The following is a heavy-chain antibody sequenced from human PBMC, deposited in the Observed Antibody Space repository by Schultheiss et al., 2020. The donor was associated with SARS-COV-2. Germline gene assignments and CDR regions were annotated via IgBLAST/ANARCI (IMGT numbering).Heavy chain of an antibody. D-gene: IGHD6-19*01. CDR2: IYPGDSDT. Sequence: GESLKISCKGYGFSFTTSFWIGWVRQMPGKGLEWMGIIYPGDSDTRYSPSFQGQVTISADKSISTAYLQWSSLKASDTAMYYCARLAGYSSGWYRDWFDPWGQGTLVTVSS. J-gene: IGHJ5*02. CDR3: ARLAGYSSGWYRDWFDP. CDR1: GFSFTTSFW. V-gene: IGHV5-51*01.